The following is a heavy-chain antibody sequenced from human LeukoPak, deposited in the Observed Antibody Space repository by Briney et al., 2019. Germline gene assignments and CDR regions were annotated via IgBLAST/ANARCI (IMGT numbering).Heavy chain of an antibody. V-gene: IGHV3-21*01. CDR3: ARNSSSWYYLDY. J-gene: IGHJ4*02. CDR1: GFTFSYYT. Sequence: AGGSQRLSCAASGFTFSYYTMNWVRQAPGKGLEWVSSISSSSSFIYYADSVKGRFTISRDNAKNSLYLQMNSLRAEDTAVYYCARNSSSWYYLDYWGQGTLVTVSS. D-gene: IGHD6-13*01. CDR2: ISSSSSFI.